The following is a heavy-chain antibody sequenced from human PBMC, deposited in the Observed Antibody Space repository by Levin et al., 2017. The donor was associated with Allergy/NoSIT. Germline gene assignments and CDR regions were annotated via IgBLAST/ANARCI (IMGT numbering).Heavy chain of an antibody. D-gene: IGHD1-26*01. CDR1: GFTFDDYA. CDR3: AKDKELGRGPMDV. V-gene: IGHV3-9*01. CDR2: ISWNSGSI. J-gene: IGHJ6*03. Sequence: GGSLRLSCAASGFTFDDYAMHWVRQAPGKGLEWVSGISWNSGSIGYADSVKGRFTISRDNAKNSLYLQMNSLRAEDTALYYCAKDKELGRGPMDVWGKGTTVTVSS.